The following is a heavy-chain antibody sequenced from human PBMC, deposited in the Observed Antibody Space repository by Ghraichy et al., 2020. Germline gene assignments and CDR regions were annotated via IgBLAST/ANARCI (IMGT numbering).Heavy chain of an antibody. CDR2: IYYSGST. CDR1: GGSISSGGYS. CDR3: ARVFSRNNWFDP. V-gene: IGHV4-30-4*07. J-gene: IGHJ5*02. Sequence: SETLSLTCAVSGGSISSGGYSWSWIRQPPGKGLEWIGYIYYSGSTYYNPSLKSRVTISVDTSKNQFSLKLSSVTAADTAVYYCARVFSRNNWFDPWGQGTLVTVSS.